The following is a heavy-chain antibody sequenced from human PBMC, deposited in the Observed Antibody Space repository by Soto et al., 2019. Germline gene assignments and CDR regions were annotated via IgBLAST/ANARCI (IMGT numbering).Heavy chain of an antibody. Sequence: SETLSLTCTVSGGSISRYYWSWIRQPPGKGLEWIGYIYYSGSTNYNPSLKSRVTISVDTSKNQFSLKLSSVTAADTAVYYCASSVYVDTAMAIFDYWGQGTLVTVSS. V-gene: IGHV4-59*01. D-gene: IGHD5-18*01. CDR2: IYYSGST. CDR1: GGSISRYY. J-gene: IGHJ4*02. CDR3: ASSVYVDTAMAIFDY.